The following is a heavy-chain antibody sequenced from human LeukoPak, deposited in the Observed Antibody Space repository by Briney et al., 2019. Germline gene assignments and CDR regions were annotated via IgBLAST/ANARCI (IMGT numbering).Heavy chain of an antibody. D-gene: IGHD2-21*02. CDR1: GFTFDDYA. Sequence: PGGSLRLSCAASGFTFDDYAMHWVRQAPGKGLEWVSLINWDGGSTYYADSVKGRFTISRDNSKNSLYLQMNSLRAEDTALYYCAKDAAIHYHYYYYMDVWGKGTTVTVSS. CDR2: INWDGGST. CDR3: AKDAAIHYHYYYYMDV. V-gene: IGHV3-43D*03. J-gene: IGHJ6*03.